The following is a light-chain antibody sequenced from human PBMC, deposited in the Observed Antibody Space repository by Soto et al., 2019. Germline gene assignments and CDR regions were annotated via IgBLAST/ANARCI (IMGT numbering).Light chain of an antibody. Sequence: EIVLTQSPGTLSLSPGERATLSCRASQSVSNNYLAWYQQKPGQAPRLLIYGASNRATGIPDRFSGSGSGTGFTLTISRLEPEDFAVYYCQQYTGLPRTFGQGTKVDIK. CDR1: QSVSNNY. CDR3: QQYTGLPRT. J-gene: IGKJ1*01. CDR2: GAS. V-gene: IGKV3-20*01.